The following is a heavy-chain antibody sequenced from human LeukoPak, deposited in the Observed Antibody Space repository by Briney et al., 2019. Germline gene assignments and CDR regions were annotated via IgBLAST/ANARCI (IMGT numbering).Heavy chain of an antibody. CDR1: GFTFSNYA. CDR3: AGRVTGYSSGYVY. D-gene: IGHD5-18*01. J-gene: IGHJ4*02. V-gene: IGHV3-23*01. CDR2: ISGSAHKI. Sequence: GGSLRLSYVASGFTFSNYAMSWVRQAPEKGLDWVSVISGSAHKIRYADSVKGRFTISRDNSENTVYLQMNNLRAEDTALYYCAGRVTGYSSGYVYWGQGTLVTVSS.